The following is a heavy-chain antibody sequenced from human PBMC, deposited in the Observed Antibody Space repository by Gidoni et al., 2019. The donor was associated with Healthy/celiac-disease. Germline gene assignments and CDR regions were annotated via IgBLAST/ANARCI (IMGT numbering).Heavy chain of an antibody. J-gene: IGHJ4*02. V-gene: IGHV3-7*04. CDR3: AREPQYGDAFDY. CDR1: GFTFSSYW. CDR2: IKQDGSEK. D-gene: IGHD4-17*01. Sequence: EVQLVESGGGLVQPGGSLRLSCAASGFTFSSYWISWVRQAPGKGLEWVANIKQDGSEKYYVDSVKGRFTISRDNAKNSLSLQMNSLRAEDTAVYYCAREPQYGDAFDYWGQGTLVTVSS.